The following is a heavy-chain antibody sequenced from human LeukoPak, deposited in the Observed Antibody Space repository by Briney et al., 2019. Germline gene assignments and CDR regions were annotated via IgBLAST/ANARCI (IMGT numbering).Heavy chain of an antibody. CDR2: IYPGDSDI. CDR1: GYDFSSYW. D-gene: IGHD2-21*02. CDR3: ARRAYCGSDCYSDL. V-gene: IGHV5-51*01. J-gene: IGHJ3*01. Sequence: GEFLMISCKSSGYDFSSYWIAWVRQMPGKGLEWMGSIYPGDSDIRYGPSFQGQVTFSVDKSISTAYLQWSSLKASDTAMYFCARRAYCGSDCYSDLWGQGTVITVSS.